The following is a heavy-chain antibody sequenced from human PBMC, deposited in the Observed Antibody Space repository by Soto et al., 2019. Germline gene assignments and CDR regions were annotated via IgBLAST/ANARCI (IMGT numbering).Heavy chain of an antibody. D-gene: IGHD5-18*01. CDR3: ASNSSGYTFYDY. V-gene: IGHV4-30-4*01. CDR1: GGSIRSGGYY. CDR2: IYSSGST. Sequence: QVQLQESGPGLVKPSQTLSLTCTVSGGSIRSGGYYWSWIRQPPGKGLEGIGYIYSSGSTYDNPPTPSRVTISVDTSKNQASLKLSSVTAADKAVYYCASNSSGYTFYDYWGQGTLVTVSA. J-gene: IGHJ4*02.